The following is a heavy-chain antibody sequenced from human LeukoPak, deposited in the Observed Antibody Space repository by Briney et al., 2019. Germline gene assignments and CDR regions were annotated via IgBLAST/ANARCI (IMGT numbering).Heavy chain of an antibody. D-gene: IGHD4-17*01. CDR1: GGSFSSYY. CDR2: IYYSGST. J-gene: IGHJ4*02. Sequence: PSETLSLTCAVYGGSFSSYYWGWIRQPPGKGLEWIGSIYYSGSTYYNPSLKSRVTISVDTSKNQFSLKLSSVTAADTAVYYCARDPYYGDRFDYWGQGTLVTVSS. V-gene: IGHV4-39*07. CDR3: ARDPYYGDRFDY.